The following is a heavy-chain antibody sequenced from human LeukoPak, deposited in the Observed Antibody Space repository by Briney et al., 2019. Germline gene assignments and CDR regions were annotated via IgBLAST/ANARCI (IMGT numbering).Heavy chain of an antibody. D-gene: IGHD6-13*01. J-gene: IGHJ4*02. V-gene: IGHV4-30-2*01. CDR2: IYHSGST. Sequence: SETLSLTCTVSGGSISSGGYYWSWIRQPPGKGLEWIGYIYHSGSTYYNPSLKSRVTISVDRSKNQFSLKLSSVTAADTAVYYCARDVAAAGKYIDYWGQGTLVTVSS. CDR1: GGSISSGGYY. CDR3: ARDVAAAGKYIDY.